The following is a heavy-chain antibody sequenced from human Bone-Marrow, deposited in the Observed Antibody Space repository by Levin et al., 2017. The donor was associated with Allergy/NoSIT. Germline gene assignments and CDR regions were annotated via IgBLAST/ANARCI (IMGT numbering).Heavy chain of an antibody. J-gene: IGHJ6*02. V-gene: IGHV1-18*01. Sequence: GESLKISCKASGYTFTSYGISWVRQAPGQGLEWMGWISAYNGNTNYAQKLQGRVTMTTDTSTSTAYMELRSLRSDDTAVYYCARVHYDFWSGNSGYYYGMDVWGQGTTVTVSS. CDR1: GYTFTSYG. CDR3: ARVHYDFWSGNSGYYYGMDV. CDR2: ISAYNGNT. D-gene: IGHD3-3*01.